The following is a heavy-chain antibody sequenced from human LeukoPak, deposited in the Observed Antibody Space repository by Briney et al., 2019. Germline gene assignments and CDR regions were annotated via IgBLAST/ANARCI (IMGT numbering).Heavy chain of an antibody. CDR3: ARVIWWGIAAASGIWFDP. J-gene: IGHJ5*02. Sequence: SETLSLTCAVYGGSFSGYYWSWIRQPPGKGLEWIGEINHSGSTNYNPSLKSRVTISVDTSKNQFSLKLSSVTAADTAVYYCARVIWWGIAAASGIWFDPWGQGTLVTVSS. D-gene: IGHD6-13*01. CDR2: INHSGST. V-gene: IGHV4-34*01. CDR1: GGSFSGYY.